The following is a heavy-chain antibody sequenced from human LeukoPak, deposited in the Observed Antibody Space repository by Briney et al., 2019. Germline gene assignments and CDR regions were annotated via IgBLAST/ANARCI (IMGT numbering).Heavy chain of an antibody. V-gene: IGHV1-8*02. D-gene: IGHD3-3*01. CDR2: MNPDSGNT. J-gene: IGHJ5*02. CDR3: TRGNRFKKLRFLEWFSQYNWFDP. Sequence: GASVKVSCKASGYTFTNYNVNWVRQATGQGLEWMGSMNPDSGNTVHAQKFQGRLTITRNTSISTVYMELSSLGSEDTAVYYCTRGNRFKKLRFLEWFSQYNWFDPWGQGTPVTVSS. CDR1: GYTFTNYN.